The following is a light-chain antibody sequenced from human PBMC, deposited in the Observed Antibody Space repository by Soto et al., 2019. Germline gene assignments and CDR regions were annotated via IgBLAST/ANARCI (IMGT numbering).Light chain of an antibody. V-gene: IGKV1-33*01. CDR2: DAS. CDR1: QDISNY. CDR3: QQYANLLLP. Sequence: QRTDPASSLSASVDNRLTIPCLASQDISNYLNWYQQKPGKAPKLLIYDASNLETGVPSRFSGSGSGTDFTFTISSLQPEDIATYYCQQYANLLLPFGGGTKVAIK. J-gene: IGKJ4*01.